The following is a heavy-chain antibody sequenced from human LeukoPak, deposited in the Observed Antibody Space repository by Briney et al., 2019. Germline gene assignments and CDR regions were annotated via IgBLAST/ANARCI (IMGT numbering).Heavy chain of an antibody. CDR1: GFTFSSCA. CDR3: AKDRSSGWNSFFDY. Sequence: PGGSLRLSCAASGFTFSSCAMSWVRQAPGKGLECVSTISGTAGNTYYADSVKGRFAISRDNSKNTLYLQMNSLRAEDTAVYYCAKDRSSGWNSFFDYWGQGTLVTVSS. D-gene: IGHD6-19*01. V-gene: IGHV3-23*01. J-gene: IGHJ4*02. CDR2: ISGTAGNT.